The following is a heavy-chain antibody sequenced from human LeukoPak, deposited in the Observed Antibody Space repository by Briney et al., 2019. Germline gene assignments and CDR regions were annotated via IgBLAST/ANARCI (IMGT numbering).Heavy chain of an antibody. V-gene: IGHV3-23*01. J-gene: IGHJ4*02. CDR3: AKLPRVAGVDY. Sequence: PGGSLRLSCAASGFTFSNYWMDWVRQAPGKGLEWVSAISGSGGSTYYADSVKGRFTISRDNSKNTLYLQMNSLRAEDTAVYYCAKLPRVAGVDYWGQGTLVTVSS. D-gene: IGHD6-19*01. CDR1: GFTFSNYW. CDR2: ISGSGGST.